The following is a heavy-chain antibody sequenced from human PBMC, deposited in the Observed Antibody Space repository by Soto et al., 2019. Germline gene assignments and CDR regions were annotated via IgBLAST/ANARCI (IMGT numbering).Heavy chain of an antibody. D-gene: IGHD3-10*01. CDR3: ARDPTSYGSGSSYYYYYYGMDV. CDR2: INPNSGGT. CDR1: GYTFTGYY. J-gene: IGHJ6*02. V-gene: IGHV1-2*02. Sequence: ASVKVSCKASGYTFTGYYMHWVRQAPGQGLEWMGWINPNSGGTNYAQKFQGRVTMTRDTSISTAYMELSRLRSDDTDVYYCARDPTSYGSGSSYYYYYYGMDVWGQGTTVTVSS.